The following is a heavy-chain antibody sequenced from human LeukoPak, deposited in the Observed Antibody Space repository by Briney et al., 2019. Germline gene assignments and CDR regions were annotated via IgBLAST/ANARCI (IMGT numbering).Heavy chain of an antibody. D-gene: IGHD6-6*01. Sequence: SETLSLTCNVSGYSISGGYYWGWIRQPPGKGLEYIGSIYRSGSAYYNPSLKSRVTISVDTSKNQFSLKLSSVTAADTAVYYCARDGSSSDYYMDVWGKGTTVTVSS. J-gene: IGHJ6*03. CDR3: ARDGSSSDYYMDV. CDR1: GYSISGGYY. V-gene: IGHV4-38-2*02. CDR2: IYRSGSA.